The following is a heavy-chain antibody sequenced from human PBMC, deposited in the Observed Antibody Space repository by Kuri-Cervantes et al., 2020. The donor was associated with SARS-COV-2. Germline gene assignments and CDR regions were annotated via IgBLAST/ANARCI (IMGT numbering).Heavy chain of an antibody. D-gene: IGHD3-10*01. V-gene: IGHV1-69*05. CDR1: GGTFSSYA. CDR2: IIPIFCTA. CDR3: ALWFGEGGLDY. J-gene: IGHJ4*02. Sequence: SVKVSCKASGGTFSSYAISWVRQAPGQGREWMGGIIPIFCTANYAQKFQGRVTITTDESTSTAYMALSSLRSEDTAVDYCALWFGEGGLDYWGQGTLVTVSS.